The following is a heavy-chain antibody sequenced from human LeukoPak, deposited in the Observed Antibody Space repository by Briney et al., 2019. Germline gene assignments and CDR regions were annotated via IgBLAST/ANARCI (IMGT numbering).Heavy chain of an antibody. CDR2: ISWNSGSI. Sequence: PGGSLRLSCAASGFTFDDYAMHWVRQAPGKGLEWVSGISWNSGSIGYADSVKGRFTISRDNAKNSLYLQMNSLRGEDTAVYYCARKPYSSGWFDYWGQGTLVTVSS. J-gene: IGHJ4*02. V-gene: IGHV3-9*01. D-gene: IGHD6-19*01. CDR3: ARKPYSSGWFDY. CDR1: GFTFDDYA.